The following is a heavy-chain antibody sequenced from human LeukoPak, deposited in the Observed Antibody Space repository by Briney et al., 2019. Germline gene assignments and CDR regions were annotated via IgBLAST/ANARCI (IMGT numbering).Heavy chain of an antibody. CDR1: GFTSSSNW. D-gene: IGHD1-26*01. Sequence: GGSLRLSCAASGFTSSSNWMHWVRQAPGKGLVWVSRINEDGSTTNYADSVKGRSTIFRDNAKNTLYLQMNSLRAEDTAVYYCVRDLGGRSGHWGQGTLVTVSS. CDR2: INEDGSTT. J-gene: IGHJ4*02. CDR3: VRDLGGRSGH. V-gene: IGHV3-74*01.